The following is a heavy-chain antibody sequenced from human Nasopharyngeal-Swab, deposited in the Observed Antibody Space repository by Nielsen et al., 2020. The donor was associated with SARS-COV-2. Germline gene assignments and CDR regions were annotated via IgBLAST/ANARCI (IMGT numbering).Heavy chain of an antibody. J-gene: IGHJ6*03. V-gene: IGHV3-23*01. CDR2: ISGSGGST. Sequence: GGSLRLSWAASGFTFSSYAMRWVRQAPGRGVEWVSAISGSGGSTYYADSVKGRFTISRDNSKNTLYLQMNSLRAEDTAVYYCAKDEPYYDSSGYNYYYYYYMDVWGKGTTVTVSS. CDR1: GFTFSSYA. D-gene: IGHD3-22*01. CDR3: AKDEPYYDSSGYNYYYYYYMDV.